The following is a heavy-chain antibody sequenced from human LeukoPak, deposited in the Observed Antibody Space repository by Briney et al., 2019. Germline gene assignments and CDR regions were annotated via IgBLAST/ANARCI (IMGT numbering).Heavy chain of an antibody. CDR1: GGSISSGSYY. Sequence: PSQTLSLTCTVSGGSISSGSYYWSWIRQPAGKGLEWIGRIYTSGSTNYNPSLKSRVTISVDTSKNQFSLKLSSVTAADTAVYYCAREIFGYSSGWSDAFDIWGQGTMVTASS. CDR3: AREIFGYSSGWSDAFDI. J-gene: IGHJ3*02. V-gene: IGHV4-61*02. D-gene: IGHD6-19*01. CDR2: IYTSGST.